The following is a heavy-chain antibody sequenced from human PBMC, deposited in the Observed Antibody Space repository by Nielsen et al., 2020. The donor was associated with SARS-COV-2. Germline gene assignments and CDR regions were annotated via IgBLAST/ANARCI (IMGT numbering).Heavy chain of an antibody. J-gene: IGHJ6*02. CDR3: ASRDYYYYYGMDV. Sequence: SETLSLTCAVYGGSFSGYSWGWNRQPPGKGLEWIGEINHSGSTNYNSSLKSGVTIPVDKSKNQFSLKLSSVTAADTAVYYCASRDYYYYYGMDVWGQGTTVTVSS. CDR2: INHSGST. CDR1: GGSFSGYS. D-gene: IGHD3-10*01. V-gene: IGHV4-34*01.